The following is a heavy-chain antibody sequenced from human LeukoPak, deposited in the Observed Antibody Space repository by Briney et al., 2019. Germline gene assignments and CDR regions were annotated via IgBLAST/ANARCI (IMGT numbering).Heavy chain of an antibody. CDR1: GFTFSSYS. V-gene: IGHV3-21*01. D-gene: IGHD6-6*01. J-gene: IGHJ4*02. CDR2: ISSSSSYI. CDR3: ARGSSSSGITIDY. Sequence: GGSLRLSCAASGFTFSSYSMNWVRQAPGKGLDCVSSISSSSSYIYYADSVKGRFTISRDNAKNSLYLQMNSLRAEDTAVYYCARGSSSSGITIDYWGQGTLVTVSS.